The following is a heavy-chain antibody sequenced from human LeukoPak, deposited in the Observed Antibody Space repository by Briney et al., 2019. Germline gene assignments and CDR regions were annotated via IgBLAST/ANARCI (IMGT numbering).Heavy chain of an antibody. CDR3: ASGHCSGGSCYYFDC. J-gene: IGHJ4*02. V-gene: IGHV1-2*02. CDR1: GYTFTGYY. D-gene: IGHD2-15*01. Sequence: ASVKVSCKASGYTFTGYYMHWVRQAPGQGLEWMGWINPNSGGTNYAQKFQGRVTMTRDTSISTAYMELSRLRSDDTAVYYCASGHCSGGSCYYFDCWGQGTLVTVSS. CDR2: INPNSGGT.